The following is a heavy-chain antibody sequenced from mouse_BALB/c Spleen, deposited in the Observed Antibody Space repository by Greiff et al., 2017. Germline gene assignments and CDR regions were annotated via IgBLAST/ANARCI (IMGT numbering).Heavy chain of an antibody. CDR1: GYSITSDYA. CDR2: ISYSGST. V-gene: IGHV3-2*02. Sequence: VQLKESGPGLVKPSQSLSLTCTVTGYSITSDYAWNWIRQFPGNKLEWMGYISYSGSTSYNPSLKSRISITRDTSKNQFFLQLNSVTTEDTATYYCARRGGNYDWGQGTTLTVSS. J-gene: IGHJ2*01. CDR3: ARRGGNYD. D-gene: IGHD2-1*01.